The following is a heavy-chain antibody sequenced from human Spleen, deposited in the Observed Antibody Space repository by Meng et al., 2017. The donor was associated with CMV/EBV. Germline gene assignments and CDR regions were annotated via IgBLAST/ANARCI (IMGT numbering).Heavy chain of an antibody. CDR3: AKGQFFYESGGYLILDS. Sequence: GGSLRLSCAASGFTFSSYAMSWVRQAPGKGLEWVSAISDSGGSTYYADSVKGRFTISRDNSKNTLYLRMDSLRAEDTAVYYCAKGQFFYESGGYLILDSWGQGALVTVSS. CDR1: GFTFSSYA. D-gene: IGHD3-22*01. CDR2: ISDSGGST. J-gene: IGHJ4*02. V-gene: IGHV3-23*01.